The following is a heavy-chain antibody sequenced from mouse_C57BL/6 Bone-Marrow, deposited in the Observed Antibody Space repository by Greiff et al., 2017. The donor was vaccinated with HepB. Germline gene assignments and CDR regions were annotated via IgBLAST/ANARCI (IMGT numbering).Heavy chain of an antibody. CDR3: ALRAGDY. V-gene: IGHV1-15*01. D-gene: IGHD2-12*01. CDR2: IDPETGGT. J-gene: IGHJ2*01. Sequence: VKLQESGAELVRPGASVTLSCKASGYTFTDYEMHWVKQTPVHGLEWIGAIDPETGGTAYNQKFKGKAILTADKSSSTAYMELRSLTSEDSAVSDYALRAGDYWGQGTTLTVSS. CDR1: GYTFTDYE.